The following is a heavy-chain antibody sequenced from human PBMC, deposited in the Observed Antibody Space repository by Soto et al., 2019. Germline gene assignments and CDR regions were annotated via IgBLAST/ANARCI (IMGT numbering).Heavy chain of an antibody. V-gene: IGHV1-46*01. Sequence: QVQLMQSGAEVKKPGASVKVSCKASGDTFTEYYIHWVRQAPGQGLEWMGTVNPSGGHTTYAQHFLGSVAMPGATSACTFYRELTSLLSADTAGYYCVIGLNVVVGTAAFGYWGPGTLVTVSS. D-gene: IGHD2-21*02. CDR2: VNPSGGHT. CDR1: GDTFTEYY. J-gene: IGHJ4*02. CDR3: VIGLNVVVGTAAFGY.